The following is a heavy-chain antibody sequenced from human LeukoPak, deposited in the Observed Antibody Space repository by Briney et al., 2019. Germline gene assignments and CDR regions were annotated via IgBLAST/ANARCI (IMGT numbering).Heavy chain of an antibody. CDR1: GGSISSSSYY. Sequence: SETLSLTCTVSGGSISSSSYYRGWIRQPPGKGLEWIGSIYYSGSTYYNPSLKSRVTISVDTSKNQFSLKLSSVTAADTAVYYCARQDTAMVFDYWGQGTLVTVSS. CDR3: ARQDTAMVFDY. J-gene: IGHJ4*02. CDR2: IYYSGST. D-gene: IGHD5-18*01. V-gene: IGHV4-39*01.